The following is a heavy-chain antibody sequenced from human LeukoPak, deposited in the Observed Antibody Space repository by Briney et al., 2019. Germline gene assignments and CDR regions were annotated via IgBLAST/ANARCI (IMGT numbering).Heavy chain of an antibody. J-gene: IGHJ3*02. D-gene: IGHD4-17*01. CDR1: GYTFTGYY. CDR3: ARGGNDYGDYWAFDI. V-gene: IGHV1-2*02. Sequence: RASVKVSCKASGYTFTGYYMHWVRQAPGQGLEWMGWINPNSGGTNYAQKFQGRVTMTRDTSISTAYMELSRLRSDDTAVYYCARGGNDYGDYWAFDIWGQGTMVTVPS. CDR2: INPNSGGT.